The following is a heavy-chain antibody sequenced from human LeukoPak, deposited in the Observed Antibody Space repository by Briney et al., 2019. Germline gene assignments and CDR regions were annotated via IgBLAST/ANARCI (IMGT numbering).Heavy chain of an antibody. CDR3: AKGRQRDTPMVQEFDP. J-gene: IGHJ5*02. CDR2: ISYDGSNK. CDR1: GFIFSSYG. V-gene: IGHV3-30*18. Sequence: GRSLRLSCVVSGFIFSSYGMHWVRQAPGKGLEWVAVISYDGSNKYYADSVKGRFTISRDNSKNTLYLQMNSLRDEDTAVYYCAKGRQRDTPMVQEFDPWGQGTLVTVSS. D-gene: IGHD5-18*01.